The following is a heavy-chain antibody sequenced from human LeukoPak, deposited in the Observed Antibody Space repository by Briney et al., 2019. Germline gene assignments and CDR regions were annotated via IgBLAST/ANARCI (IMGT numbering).Heavy chain of an antibody. V-gene: IGHV3-53*01. J-gene: IGHJ4*02. Sequence: GGSLRLSCAASGFTVSSNYMSWVRQAPGKGLEWVSVIYSGGSAYYADSVKGRFTISRDNSKNTLYLQMNSLRAEDTAVYYCAREGGYDILTGYYRDYWGQGTLVTVSS. CDR2: IYSGGSA. CDR1: GFTVSSNY. CDR3: AREGGYDILTGYYRDY. D-gene: IGHD3-9*01.